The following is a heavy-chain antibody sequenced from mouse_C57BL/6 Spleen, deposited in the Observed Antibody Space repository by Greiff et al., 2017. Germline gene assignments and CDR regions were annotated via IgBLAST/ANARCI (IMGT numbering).Heavy chain of an antibody. CDR1: GYTFTDYE. CDR3: TRYWDWFAY. V-gene: IGHV1-15*01. Sequence: QVTLKESGAELVRPGASVTLSCKASGYTFTDYEMHWVKQTPVHGLEWIGAIDPETGGTAYNQKFKGKAILTADKSSRTAYMELLSLTSEDSAVYYCTRYWDWFAYWGQGTPVTVSA. CDR2: IDPETGGT. D-gene: IGHD4-1*01. J-gene: IGHJ3*01.